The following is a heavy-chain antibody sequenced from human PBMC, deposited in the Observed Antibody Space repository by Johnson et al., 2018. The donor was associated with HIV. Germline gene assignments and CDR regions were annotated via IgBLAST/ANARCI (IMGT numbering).Heavy chain of an antibody. D-gene: IGHD3-16*01. Sequence: QVQLVESGGGVVQPGRSLRLSCAASGFTFSTFGMHWVRQAPGKGLEWVAFISYDGSNKYYADSVKGRFTISRDNAKNSLALQMNSLRAEDTAVYYCVRDAFDYRDARGRFGGAGFDLCGQGTVVTVSS. V-gene: IGHV3-30*03. J-gene: IGHJ3*01. CDR3: VRDAFDYRDARGRFGGAGFDL. CDR2: ISYDGSNK. CDR1: GFTFSTFG.